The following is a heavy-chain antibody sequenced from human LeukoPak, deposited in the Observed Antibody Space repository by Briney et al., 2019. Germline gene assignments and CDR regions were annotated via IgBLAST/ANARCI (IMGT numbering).Heavy chain of an antibody. CDR2: INTKSKTI. J-gene: IGHJ4*02. V-gene: IGHV3-48*01. Sequence: PGGSLRLSCAASGFTFNTYTMNWVCQAPGKGLEWVSFINTKSKTIYYADSVKGRFTISRDNGKNSLYLQMNSLRAEDTALYYCVRDQDWAFDYWGRGTLVTVSS. CDR3: VRDQDWAFDY. D-gene: IGHD3-9*01. CDR1: GFTFNTYT.